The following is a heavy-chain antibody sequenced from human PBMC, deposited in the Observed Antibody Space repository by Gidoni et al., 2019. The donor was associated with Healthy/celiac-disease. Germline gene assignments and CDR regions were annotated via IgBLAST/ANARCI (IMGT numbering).Heavy chain of an antibody. Sequence: VQLVQSGAEVKKPGSSVKVSCKASGGTFSSYAISWVRQAPGQGLEWMGRIIPILGIANYAQKFQGRVTITADKSTSTAYMELSSLRSEDTAVYYCATSPQRGSGSLPSEYYYYYGMDVWGQGTTVTVSS. CDR3: ATSPQRGSGSLPSEYYYYYGMDV. V-gene: IGHV1-69*09. CDR2: IIPILGIA. CDR1: GGTFSSYA. D-gene: IGHD3-10*01. J-gene: IGHJ6*02.